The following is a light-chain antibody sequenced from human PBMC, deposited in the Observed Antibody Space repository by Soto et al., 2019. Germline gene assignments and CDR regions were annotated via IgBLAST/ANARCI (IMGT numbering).Light chain of an antibody. V-gene: IGLV1-40*01. CDR2: GNS. CDR3: QSYDSSLSGSRV. Sequence: QSVLTHPSSVAGAPGQRATISCTGSSSNTGAGYDVHWYQQLPGTAPKLLLHGNSNRPSGVPDRFSGSKSGTSASLASTGLQSEDEADYYCQSYDSSLSGSRVCGGGTKLTVL. J-gene: IGLJ3*02. CDR1: SSNTGAGYD.